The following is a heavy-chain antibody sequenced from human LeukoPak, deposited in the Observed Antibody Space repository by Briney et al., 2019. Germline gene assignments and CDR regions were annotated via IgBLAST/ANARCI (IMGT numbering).Heavy chain of an antibody. CDR1: GYTFIGYY. J-gene: IGHJ4*02. CDR2: IHPNNGDT. Sequence: ASVTVSCKPSGYTFIGYYLHWVRQAPAQGLEWTGWIHPNNGDTYYAQTFQGRVTMTRDTSISTAYMELSRLRSNDTAVYYCAIHTGTNSFFDFWGQGTLVTVSS. D-gene: IGHD4-17*01. CDR3: AIHTGTNSFFDF. V-gene: IGHV1-2*02.